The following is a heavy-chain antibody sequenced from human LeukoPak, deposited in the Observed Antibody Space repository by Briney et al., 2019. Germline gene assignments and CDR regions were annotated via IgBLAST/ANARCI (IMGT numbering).Heavy chain of an antibody. J-gene: IGHJ6*03. D-gene: IGHD6-13*01. V-gene: IGHV4-59*01. CDR2: IYYSGST. CDR3: ARYHSSSWYSYYYYYYMDV. Sequence: SETLSLTCTVSGGSISSYYWSWIRQPPGKGLEWIGYIYYSGSTNYNPPLKSRVTISVDTSKNQFSLKLSSVTAADTAVYYCARYHSSSWYSYYYYYYMDVWGKGTTVTVSS. CDR1: GGSISSYY.